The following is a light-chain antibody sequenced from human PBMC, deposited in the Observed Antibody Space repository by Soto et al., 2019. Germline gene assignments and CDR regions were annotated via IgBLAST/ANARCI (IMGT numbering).Light chain of an antibody. Sequence: SVLTQPASVSGSPGQSITISCTGTSSDVGSYNLVSWYQQHPGKAPKLMIYEGSKRPSGVSNRFSGSKSGNTASLTISGLQAEDEADYYCCSYAGSTTYILFGGGTKLTVL. CDR3: CSYAGSTTYIL. J-gene: IGLJ2*01. V-gene: IGLV2-23*01. CDR1: SSDVGSYNL. CDR2: EGS.